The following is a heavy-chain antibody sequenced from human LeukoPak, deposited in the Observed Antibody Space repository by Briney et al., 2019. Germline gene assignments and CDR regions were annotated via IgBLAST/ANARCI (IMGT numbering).Heavy chain of an antibody. V-gene: IGHV1-8*01. J-gene: IGHJ4*02. CDR2: INPMGMR. CDR1: GYPFTICD. Sequence: ASVKVSCKASGYPFTICDINWVRQAAGQGLEWVGWINPMGMRAYAQKFQGRVSMTTNTSINTAYMELSSLRSDDTAVYYCARGRQSELWGQGTLVTVSS. D-gene: IGHD1-7*01. CDR3: ARGRQSEL.